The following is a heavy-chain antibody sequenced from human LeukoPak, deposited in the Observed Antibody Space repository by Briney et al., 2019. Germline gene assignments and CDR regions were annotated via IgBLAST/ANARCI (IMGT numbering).Heavy chain of an antibody. V-gene: IGHV3-11*01. CDR3: AIGSSAWYYFDN. D-gene: IGHD6-19*01. CDR1: GFSFSGYY. CDR2: ISSSGTTI. J-gene: IGHJ4*02. Sequence: GGSLSLSCKVSGFSFSGYYMNWLRQASGKGLEWISDISSSGTTIKYADSVKGRFTTSRDNAKNSLYLQMNSLRAEDSAVYYCAIGSSAWYYFDNWGQGTLVTVSS.